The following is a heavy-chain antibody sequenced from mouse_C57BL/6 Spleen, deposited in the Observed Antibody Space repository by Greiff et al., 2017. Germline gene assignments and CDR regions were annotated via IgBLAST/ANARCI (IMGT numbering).Heavy chain of an antibody. V-gene: IGHV5-4*01. D-gene: IGHD4-1*01. CDR3: ARDWVYAMDY. CDR2: ISDGGSYT. CDR1: GFTFSSYA. Sequence: EVQLVESGGGLVKPGGSLKLSCAASGFTFSSYAMSWVRQTPEKRLEWVATISDGGSYTYYPDNVKGRFTISRDNAKNNLYLQMSHLKSEDTAMYYCARDWVYAMDYWGQGTSGTVSS. J-gene: IGHJ4*01.